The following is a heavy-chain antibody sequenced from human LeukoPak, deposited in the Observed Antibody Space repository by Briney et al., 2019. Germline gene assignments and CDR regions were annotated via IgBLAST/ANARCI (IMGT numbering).Heavy chain of an antibody. D-gene: IGHD6-6*01. CDR3: VKAYSSSTDAFDV. Sequence: PGGSLRLSCAASGFTFSSYAMSWVRQAPGKGLEWVSGISSSGGSKYYADSEKGRITISRDNKKKTMYLQMNRLRAEDTAVYYSVKAYSSSTDAFDVWGQGTMVTVSS. V-gene: IGHV3-23*01. CDR2: ISSSGGSK. CDR1: GFTFSSYA. J-gene: IGHJ3*01.